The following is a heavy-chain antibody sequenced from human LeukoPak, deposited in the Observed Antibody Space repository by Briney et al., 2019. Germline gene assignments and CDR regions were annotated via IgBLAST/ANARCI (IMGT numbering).Heavy chain of an antibody. CDR1: GYTFTSYG. V-gene: IGHV1-18*01. Sequence: ASVKVSCKASGYTFTSYGISWVRQAPGQGLEWMGWISAYNGNTNYAQKLQGRVTMTTDTSTSTAYMELRSLRSDDTAVYYCAREPQQTLMITFGGVIDHWFDPWGQGTLVTVSS. D-gene: IGHD3-16*01. CDR2: ISAYNGNT. J-gene: IGHJ5*02. CDR3: AREPQQTLMITFGGVIDHWFDP.